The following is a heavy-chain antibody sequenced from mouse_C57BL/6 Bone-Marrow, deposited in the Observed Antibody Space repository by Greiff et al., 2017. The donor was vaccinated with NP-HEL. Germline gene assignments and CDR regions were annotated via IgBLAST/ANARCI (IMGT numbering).Heavy chain of an antibody. V-gene: IGHV2-2*01. J-gene: IGHJ2*01. D-gene: IGHD2-3*01. Sequence: VKLMESGPGLVQPSQSLSITCTVSGFSLTSYGVHWVRQSPGKGLEWLGVIWRGGSTDYNAAFISRLSISKDNSKSQVFFKMTSLQADDTAIYYCARLSMYDGYDVGYFDYWGQGTTLTVSS. CDR1: GFSLTSYG. CDR3: ARLSMYDGYDVGYFDY. CDR2: IWRGGST.